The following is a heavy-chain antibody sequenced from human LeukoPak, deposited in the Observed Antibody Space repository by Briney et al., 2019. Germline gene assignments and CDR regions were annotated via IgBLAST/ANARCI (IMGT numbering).Heavy chain of an antibody. CDR3: ARDKGDYYFDT. CDR1: GLPSSSSG. J-gene: IGHJ4*02. D-gene: IGHD3-10*01. CDR2: IRYDGSSE. Sequence: GGSLRLSCAASGLPSSSSGMHWVRQAPGKGLEWVAVIRYDGSSEYYADSVKGRFTISRDNSKNTLDLQMNSLRAEDTAVYYCARDKGDYYFDTWGQGTLVTVSS. V-gene: IGHV3-33*01.